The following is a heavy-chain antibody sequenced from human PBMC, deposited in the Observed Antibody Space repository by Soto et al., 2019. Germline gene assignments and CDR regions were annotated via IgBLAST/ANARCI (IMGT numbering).Heavy chain of an antibody. CDR2: IFWDDDK. CDR3: AHTKIGVAAGNRVYLLDP. D-gene: IGHD6-13*01. J-gene: IGHJ5*02. CDR1: GFLLSTSDVG. Sequence: QITLKESGPTLVKPTQTLTLTCTFSGFLLSTSDVGVGWIRQPPGKALEWLAVIFWDDDKRYSPSLKNRLTISKDTSRNQVVLTMTNMDPVDTATYYCAHTKIGVAAGNRVYLLDPWGQGTLVTVSS. V-gene: IGHV2-5*02.